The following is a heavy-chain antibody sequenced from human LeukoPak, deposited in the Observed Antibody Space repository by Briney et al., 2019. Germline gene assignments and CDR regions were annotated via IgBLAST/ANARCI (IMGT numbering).Heavy chain of an antibody. J-gene: IGHJ4*02. CDR1: GFTFDIYS. CDR3: ARTGRTSIDY. Sequence: GGSLRLSCVASGFTFDIYSMNWVRQAPGKGLEWVSSIYSTSTHIYYADSVKGRFTISRDNAKNSLYMQMNSLRVEDTAVYYCARTGRTSIDYWGQGTLVTVSS. D-gene: IGHD1-1*01. V-gene: IGHV3-21*01. CDR2: IYSTSTHI.